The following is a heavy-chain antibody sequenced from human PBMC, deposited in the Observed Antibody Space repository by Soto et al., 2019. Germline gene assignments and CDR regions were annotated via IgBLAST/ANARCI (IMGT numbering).Heavy chain of an antibody. CDR1: GHSFTSYG. CDR2: ISAYNGNK. D-gene: IGHD6-13*01. V-gene: IGHV1-18*01. J-gene: IGHJ4*02. CDR3: ARDLGQQLVDY. Sequence: ASVKVSCKASGHSFTSYGISWVRQAPGQGLEWMGWISAYNGNKKYAQKLQGRVTMTTDTSTSTAYMELRSLSSDDTAVYYCARDLGQQLVDYWGQGTLVTVSS.